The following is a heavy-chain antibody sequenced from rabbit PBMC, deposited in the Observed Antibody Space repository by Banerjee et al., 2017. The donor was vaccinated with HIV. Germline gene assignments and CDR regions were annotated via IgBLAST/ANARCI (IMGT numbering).Heavy chain of an antibody. V-gene: IGHV1S40*01. CDR2: IYAGSSGST. CDR3: ARDGGSSAYPDAFDP. J-gene: IGHJ2*01. Sequence: QSLEESGGDLVKPGASLTLTCTASGFSFSSDYYMCWVRQAPGKGLEWIACIYAGSSGSTWYASWVNGRFTISKTSSTTVTLQMTSLTAADTATYFCARDGGSSAYPDAFDPWGPGTLVTVS. CDR1: GFSFSSDYY. D-gene: IGHD1-1*01.